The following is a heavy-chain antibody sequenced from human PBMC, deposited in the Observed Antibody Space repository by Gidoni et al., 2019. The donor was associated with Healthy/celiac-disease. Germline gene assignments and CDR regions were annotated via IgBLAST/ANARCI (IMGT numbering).Heavy chain of an antibody. CDR2: LYYSGST. D-gene: IGHD2-15*01. CDR1: GGSISSGGYY. V-gene: IGHV4-31*03. J-gene: IGHJ3*02. CDR3: ARAAYCSGGSCHSDAFDI. Sequence: QVQLQESGPGLVKPSQTLSLTCTVPGGSISSGGYYWSWIRQHPGKGLEWIGYLYYSGSTYYNPSLKSRVTISVDTSKNQFSLKLSSVTAADTAVYYCARAAYCSGGSCHSDAFDIWGQGTMVTVSS.